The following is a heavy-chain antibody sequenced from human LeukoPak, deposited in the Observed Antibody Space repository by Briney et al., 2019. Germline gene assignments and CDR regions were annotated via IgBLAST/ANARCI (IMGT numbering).Heavy chain of an antibody. CDR1: GSTFTGYY. J-gene: IGHJ6*04. CDR2: INPNSGGT. D-gene: IGHD2-2*01. V-gene: IGHV1-2*02. Sequence: ASVKVSCKASGSTFTGYYMHWVRQAPGQGLEWMGWINPNSGGTNYAQKFQGRVTMTRDTSISTAYMELSRLRSDDTAVYYCARDLFSREYCSSISCYLGGMDVWGKGTTVTVSS. CDR3: ARDLFSREYCSSISCYLGGMDV.